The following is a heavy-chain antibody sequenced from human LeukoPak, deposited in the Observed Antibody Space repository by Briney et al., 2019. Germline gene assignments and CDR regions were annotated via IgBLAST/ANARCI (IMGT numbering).Heavy chain of an antibody. CDR3: ARVFWYFDL. CDR2: IKQDGSEK. J-gene: IGHJ2*01. V-gene: IGHV3-7*04. CDR1: GFTFTNYW. Sequence: PGGSLRLSCAASGFTFTNYWMSWVRQAPGKGLEWVANIKQDGSEKYYVDSVKGRFTISRDNAENSLYLQMNSLRAEDTPVYYCARVFWYFDLWGRGTLVTVSS.